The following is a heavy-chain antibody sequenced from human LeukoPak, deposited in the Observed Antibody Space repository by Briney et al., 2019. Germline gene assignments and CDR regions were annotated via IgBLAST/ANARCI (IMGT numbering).Heavy chain of an antibody. CDR3: ARENFREYYFDY. CDR1: GGSISSYY. Sequence: SETLSLTCTVSGGSISSYYWSWIRQPPGKGLEWIGYIYYSGSTNYTPSLKSRVTISVDTSKNQFSLKLSSVTAADTAVYYCARENFREYYFDYWGQGTLVSVSS. V-gene: IGHV4-59*01. J-gene: IGHJ4*02. CDR2: IYYSGST.